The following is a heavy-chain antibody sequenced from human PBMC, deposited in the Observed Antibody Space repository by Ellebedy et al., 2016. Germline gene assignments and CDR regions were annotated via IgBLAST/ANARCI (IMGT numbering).Heavy chain of an antibody. Sequence: GESLKISXTASGLNFNTFFMTWVRQAPGKGLEWVSTISPGFDITRLADSVKGRFTISRDNFKNSVYLRMNSLRVEDTALYYCRQGHYFDYWGQGTLVTVSS. J-gene: IGHJ4*02. V-gene: IGHV3-23*01. CDR2: ISPGFDIT. CDR1: GLNFNTFF. CDR3: RQGHYFDY.